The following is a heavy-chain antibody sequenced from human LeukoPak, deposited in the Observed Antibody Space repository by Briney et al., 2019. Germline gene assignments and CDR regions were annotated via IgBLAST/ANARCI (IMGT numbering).Heavy chain of an antibody. CDR1: GFTLSSYA. V-gene: IGHV3-30-3*01. Sequence: PGGSLRLSCAASGFTLSSYAMHWVRQAPGKGLEWVAVMSYDGSNKYYADSVKGRFTISRDNSKNTLYLQMNSLRAEDTAVYYCAGCYYDFWSGYEGNDAFDIWGQGTMITVSS. CDR3: AGCYYDFWSGYEGNDAFDI. CDR2: MSYDGSNK. D-gene: IGHD3-3*01. J-gene: IGHJ3*02.